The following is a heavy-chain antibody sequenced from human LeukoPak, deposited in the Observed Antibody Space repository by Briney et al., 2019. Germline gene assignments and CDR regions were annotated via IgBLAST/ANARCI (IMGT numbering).Heavy chain of an antibody. CDR1: GYTLTELS. D-gene: IGHD2-15*01. CDR3: ARGFKVVVAANWFDP. V-gene: IGHV1-24*01. CDR2: FDPEDGET. J-gene: IGHJ5*02. Sequence: ASVKVSCKVSGYTLTELSMHWVRQAPGKGLEWMGGFDPEDGETIYAQKFQGRVTMTEDTSTDTAYMELSSVTAADTAVYYCARGFKVVVAANWFDPWGQGTLVTVSS.